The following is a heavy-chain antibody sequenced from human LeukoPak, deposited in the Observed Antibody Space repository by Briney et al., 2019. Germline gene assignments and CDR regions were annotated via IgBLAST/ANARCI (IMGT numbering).Heavy chain of an antibody. D-gene: IGHD1-14*01. CDR2: ISGSGGST. CDR3: ATPPWETSFGSYHYYYMDV. J-gene: IGHJ6*03. Sequence: GGSLRLSCAASGFTFSSYAMSWVRQAPGKGLEWVSAISGSGGSTCYADSVKGRFTISRDNSKNTLYLQMNSLRAEDTAVYYCATPPWETSFGSYHYYYMDVWGKGTTVTVSS. CDR1: GFTFSSYA. V-gene: IGHV3-23*01.